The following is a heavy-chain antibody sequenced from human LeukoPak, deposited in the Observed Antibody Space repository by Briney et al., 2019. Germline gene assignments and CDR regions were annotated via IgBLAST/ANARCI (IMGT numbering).Heavy chain of an antibody. D-gene: IGHD1-1*01. V-gene: IGHV4-38-2*01. CDR2: IHHSGST. CDR3: ARVNWNPDY. Sequence: SETLSLTCAVSGYSISRGYHWGWIRQPPGKGLEWIGSIHHSGSTYYNSSLKSRVTISVDTSKNQFSLKVSTVTAADTAVYYCARVNWNPDYWGQGTLVTVSS. J-gene: IGHJ4*02. CDR1: GYSISRGYH.